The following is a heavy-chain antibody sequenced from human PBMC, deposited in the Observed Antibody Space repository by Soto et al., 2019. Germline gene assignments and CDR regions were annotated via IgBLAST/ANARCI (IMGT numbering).Heavy chain of an antibody. Sequence: ASGKVSCKASGYTFTSYGISWVRQAPGQGLEWMGWISAYNGNTNYAQKLQGRVTMTTDTSTSTAYMELRSLRAEDTALYYCAKLYDSSGRDFWGQGTLVTVSS. CDR3: AKLYDSSGRDF. V-gene: IGHV1-18*04. CDR1: GYTFTSYG. D-gene: IGHD3-22*01. CDR2: ISAYNGNT. J-gene: IGHJ4*02.